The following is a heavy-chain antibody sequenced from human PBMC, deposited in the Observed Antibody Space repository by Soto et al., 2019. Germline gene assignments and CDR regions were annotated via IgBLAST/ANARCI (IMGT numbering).Heavy chain of an antibody. CDR1: GGTFSSYA. CDR2: IIPIFGTA. Sequence: SVKVSCKASGGTFSSYAISWVRQAPGQGLEWMGGIIPIFGTANYAQKFQGRVTITADESTSTAYMELSSLRSEDTAVYYCARNSAYCTNGVCYNPTHYYYGMDVWGQGTTATVSS. V-gene: IGHV1-69*13. CDR3: ARNSAYCTNGVCYNPTHYYYGMDV. D-gene: IGHD2-8*01. J-gene: IGHJ6*02.